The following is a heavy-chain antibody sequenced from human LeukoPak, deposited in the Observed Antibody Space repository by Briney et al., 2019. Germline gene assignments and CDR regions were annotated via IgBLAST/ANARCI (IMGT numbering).Heavy chain of an antibody. J-gene: IGHJ4*02. Sequence: ASVKVSCKASGGTFSSYAISWVRQAPGQGLEWMGGIIPIFGTANYAQKFQGRVTITADESTSTAYMELSSLRSEDTAVYYCARARGHIVAPATLDYWGQGTLVTVSS. CDR3: ARARGHIVAPATLDY. CDR2: IIPIFGTA. V-gene: IGHV1-69*13. CDR1: GGTFSSYA. D-gene: IGHD5-12*01.